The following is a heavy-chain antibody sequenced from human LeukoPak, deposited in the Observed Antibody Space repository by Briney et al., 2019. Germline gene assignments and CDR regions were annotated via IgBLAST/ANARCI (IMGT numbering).Heavy chain of an antibody. CDR3: AKELGAYSSGWFFDY. V-gene: IGHV3-9*01. CDR1: GFTFDDYA. J-gene: IGHJ4*02. D-gene: IGHD6-19*01. CDR2: ITWNRDNI. Sequence: GGSLRLSCTVSGFTFDDYAMHWVRHTPGKGLEWVAGITWNRDNIGYGDSVKGRFTISRDNVKNVLYLQMNSLRPEDTALYYCAKELGAYSSGWFFDYWGQGTLVTVSS.